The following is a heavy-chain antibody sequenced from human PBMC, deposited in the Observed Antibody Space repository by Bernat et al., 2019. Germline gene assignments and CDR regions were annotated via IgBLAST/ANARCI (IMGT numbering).Heavy chain of an antibody. CDR2: IKSKAYGGTT. CDR1: AFSFSNAW. CDR3: STSYSGTCFGD. Sequence: EVHLVESGGGLVKPGGSLRLSCADSAFSFSNAWMNWVRQAPGKGLEWVGRIKSKAYGGTTDYAAAVKGRFTISRDDSQNMLYLQMNSLKSEDTAVYYCSTSYSGTCFGDWGQGTLVTVSS. J-gene: IGHJ4*02. V-gene: IGHV3-15*07. D-gene: IGHD1-26*01.